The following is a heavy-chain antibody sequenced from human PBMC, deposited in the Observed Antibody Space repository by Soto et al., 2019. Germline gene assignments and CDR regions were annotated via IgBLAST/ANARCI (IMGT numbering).Heavy chain of an antibody. V-gene: IGHV3-23*01. CDR2: ISGSGGST. CDR3: AKLQAYSFGPGAYFDS. Sequence: GGSLRLSCAASGFTFSSYAMSWVRQAPGKGLEWVSAISGSGGSTDYVDSVKGRFTISRDYSKSTLYLQMNSLRADDTAVYYCAKLQAYSFGPGAYFDSWGQGTRVTVSS. J-gene: IGHJ4*02. D-gene: IGHD5-18*01. CDR1: GFTFSSYA.